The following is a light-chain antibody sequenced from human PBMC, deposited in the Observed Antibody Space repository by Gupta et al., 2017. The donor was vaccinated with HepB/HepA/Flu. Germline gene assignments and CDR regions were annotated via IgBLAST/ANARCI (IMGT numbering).Light chain of an antibody. Sequence: SYVLTQPPSVSLAPGATARITCGGFSFGSKSVHWYQQKPGQAPVMVIYYDTDRPAGIPERLSGSNSGNTATLTISRGEAGDEADYYCQVWDSSSDSVVFGGGTKLTVL. CDR1: SFGSKS. CDR3: QVWDSSSDSVV. J-gene: IGLJ2*01. CDR2: YDT. V-gene: IGLV3-21*04.